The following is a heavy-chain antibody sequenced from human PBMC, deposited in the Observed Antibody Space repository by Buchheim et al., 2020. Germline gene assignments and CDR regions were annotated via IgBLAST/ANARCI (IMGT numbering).Heavy chain of an antibody. CDR2: IIPVFGTL. D-gene: IGHD3-16*01. Sequence: QLVQSGAEVKRPGSSVKVSCRASGGTFSSAVIGWVRHAPGHGLEWMGGIIPVFGTLNYAQKFQGRLSIAADRYTSTVYMELSSLTSDDTAVYFCARGDDLWGRGTL. J-gene: IGHJ2*01. CDR1: GGTFSSAV. CDR3: ARGDDL. V-gene: IGHV1-69*06.